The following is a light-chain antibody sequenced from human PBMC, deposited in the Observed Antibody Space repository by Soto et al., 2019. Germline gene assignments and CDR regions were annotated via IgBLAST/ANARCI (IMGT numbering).Light chain of an antibody. V-gene: IGKV3-15*01. CDR1: QSVSSN. Sequence: EIAMTQSPATLYVSPGERATLSCRASQSVSSNLAWYQQNPGQATRLLIYGASTRATGIPARFSGSGAGAEFTLTISSMQSEDFSVYYCQQYNNWPRWTFGQGTKVDIK. CDR2: GAS. CDR3: QQYNNWPRWT. J-gene: IGKJ1*01.